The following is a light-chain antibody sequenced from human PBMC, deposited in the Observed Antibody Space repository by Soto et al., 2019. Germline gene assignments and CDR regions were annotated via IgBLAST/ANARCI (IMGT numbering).Light chain of an antibody. CDR3: QHYNSYSEA. CDR1: QGIRND. J-gene: IGKJ1*01. Sequence: IHMTQSPSSLAASVGDRVTITCRASQGIRNDLGWYQQTPGKAPKLXIYAASSLQSGVPSRFSGSGSGTEFTLTISSLQPDDFATYYCQHYNSYSEAFGQGTKVDIK. CDR2: AAS. V-gene: IGKV1-17*01.